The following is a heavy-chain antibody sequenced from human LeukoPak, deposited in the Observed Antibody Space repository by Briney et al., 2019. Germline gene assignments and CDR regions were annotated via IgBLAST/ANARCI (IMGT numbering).Heavy chain of an antibody. D-gene: IGHD2-15*01. Sequence: ASVKVSCKASGYTFTSYGISWVRQAPGQGLEWMGWISAYNGNTNYAQKLQGRVTMTTDTSTSTAYMELRSLRSDDTAVYYCARSRGYCSGGSCYSDAFDIWGQGSMVTVSS. CDR1: GYTFTSYG. J-gene: IGHJ3*02. CDR2: ISAYNGNT. CDR3: ARSRGYCSGGSCYSDAFDI. V-gene: IGHV1-18*01.